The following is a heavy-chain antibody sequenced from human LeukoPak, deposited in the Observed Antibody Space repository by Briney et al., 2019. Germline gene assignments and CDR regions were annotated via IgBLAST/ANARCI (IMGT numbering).Heavy chain of an antibody. Sequence: ASVKVSCKASGYTFTSYYMHWVRQAPGQGLEWMGIINPSGGSTSYAQKFQGRVTMTRDTSTSTVYMELSRLRSEDTPVYYCARSEMATIYYFDYWGQGTLVTVSS. J-gene: IGHJ4*02. V-gene: IGHV1-46*01. CDR1: GYTFTSYY. CDR2: INPSGGST. D-gene: IGHD5-24*01. CDR3: ARSEMATIYYFDY.